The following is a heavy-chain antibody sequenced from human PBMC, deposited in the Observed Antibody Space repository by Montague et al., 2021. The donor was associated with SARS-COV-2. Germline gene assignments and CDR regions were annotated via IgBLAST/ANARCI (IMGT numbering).Heavy chain of an antibody. D-gene: IGHD2-21*01. CDR2: ISSSGGGSTK. CDR1: GFIFSSYE. Sequence: SLRLSCAASGFIFSSYEMNWVRQAPGKGLEWISYISSSGGGSTKXXTYSVKGRLTISRDNAKNSLYLQMNSLRVEDTAIYYCARDREWDDWCGMDVWGQGTTCTVSS. CDR3: ARDREWDDWCGMDV. V-gene: IGHV3-48*03. J-gene: IGHJ6*02.